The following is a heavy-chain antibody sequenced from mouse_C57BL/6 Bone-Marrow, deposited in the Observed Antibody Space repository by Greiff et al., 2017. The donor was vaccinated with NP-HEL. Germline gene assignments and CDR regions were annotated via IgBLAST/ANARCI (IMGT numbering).Heavy chain of an antibody. J-gene: IGHJ1*03. CDR1: GFTFSSYA. CDR2: ISDGGSYT. V-gene: IGHV5-4*01. CDR3: ARECTHYDGSSHWYFDV. D-gene: IGHD1-1*01. Sequence: EVKVVESGGGLVKPGGSLKLSCAASGFTFSSYAMSWVRQTPEKRLEWVATISDGGSYTYYPDNVKGRFTISRDNAKNNLYLQMRHLRSEDTDVYYCARECTHYDGSSHWYFDVWGTGTTVTVSS.